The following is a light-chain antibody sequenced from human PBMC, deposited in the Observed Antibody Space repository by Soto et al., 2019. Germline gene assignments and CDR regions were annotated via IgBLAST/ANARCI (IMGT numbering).Light chain of an antibody. Sequence: QSVLTQPASVSGSPGQSITISCTGTSSDVGGYNYVSWSQQHPGKAPQLMIYEVNNRPSGVSNRFSGSKSGNTASLTISGLQAEDEADYYCSSYTSSSTFVFGTGTKVTVL. CDR2: EVN. J-gene: IGLJ1*01. CDR1: SSDVGGYNY. V-gene: IGLV2-14*01. CDR3: SSYTSSSTFV.